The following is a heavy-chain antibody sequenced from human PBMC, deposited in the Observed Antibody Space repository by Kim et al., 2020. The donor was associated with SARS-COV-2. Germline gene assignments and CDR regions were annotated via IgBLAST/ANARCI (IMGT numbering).Heavy chain of an antibody. V-gene: IGHV4-31*03. CDR1: GGSISSGGYY. J-gene: IGHJ4*02. Sequence: SETLSLTCTVSGGSISSGGYYWSWIRQHPGKGLEWIGYIYYSGSTYYNPSLKSRVTISVDTSKNQFSLKLSSVTAADTAVYYCASTLNYYDSSGLTSYFDYWGQGTLVTVSS. D-gene: IGHD3-22*01. CDR3: ASTLNYYDSSGLTSYFDY. CDR2: IYYSGST.